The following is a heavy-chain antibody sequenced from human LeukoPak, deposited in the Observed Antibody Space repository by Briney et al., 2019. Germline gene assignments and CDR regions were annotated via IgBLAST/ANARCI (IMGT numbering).Heavy chain of an antibody. Sequence: ASVTVSSKASGYRLTAYYIHWVRQPPGQGLEWMGWINPHSGGTKFAQKFQGRVTMTRDTSISTAYMEVSRLRSDDAAVYYCAREYYDILAGSLDYWGQGTLVTVSS. CDR2: INPHSGGT. CDR1: GYRLTAYY. D-gene: IGHD3-9*01. J-gene: IGHJ4*02. V-gene: IGHV1-2*02. CDR3: AREYYDILAGSLDY.